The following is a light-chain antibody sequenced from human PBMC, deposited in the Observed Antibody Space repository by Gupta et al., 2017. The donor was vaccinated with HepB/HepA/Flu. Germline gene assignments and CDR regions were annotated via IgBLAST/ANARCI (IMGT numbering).Light chain of an antibody. CDR2: SSN. J-gene: IGLJ3*02. CDR3: AAWDDSLNGVV. V-gene: IGLV1-44*01. CDR1: NTNIGSYT. Sequence: QSVLTQPPSASETPGQRVTISCSGSNTNIGSYTVNWYQQLPGTAPKLLIYSSNQRPLGVPDRFSGSKSGTSASLAIGGLQSEDEADYYCAAWDDSLNGVVFGGGTKLTVL.